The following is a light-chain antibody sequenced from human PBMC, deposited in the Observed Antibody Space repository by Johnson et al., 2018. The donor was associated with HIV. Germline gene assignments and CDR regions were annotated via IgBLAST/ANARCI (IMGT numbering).Light chain of an antibody. CDR1: NSNIGNNY. Sequence: SVLTQPPSVSAAPGQKVTISCSGRNSNIGNNYVYWYQQLPGTAPKLLIYENNKRPSGIPDRFSGSKSGTSATLGIAGLQTGDEADYYCGTWDSSLSAGVFGTGTKVTVL. V-gene: IGLV1-51*02. CDR2: ENN. CDR3: GTWDSSLSAGV. J-gene: IGLJ1*01.